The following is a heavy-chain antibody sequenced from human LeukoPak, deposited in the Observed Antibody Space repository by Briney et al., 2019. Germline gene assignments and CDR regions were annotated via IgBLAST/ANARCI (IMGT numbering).Heavy chain of an antibody. CDR2: IIPIFGTA. J-gene: IGHJ4*02. Sequence: SVTVSYKASGGTFSNYAISWVRQAPGQGLEWMGRIIPIFGTANYAQKFQGRVTITADKSTSTAYMELSSLRSEDTAVYYCARQTAIAAAGRFDYWGQGTLVTVSS. CDR1: GGTFSNYA. CDR3: ARQTAIAAAGRFDY. D-gene: IGHD6-13*01. V-gene: IGHV1-69*06.